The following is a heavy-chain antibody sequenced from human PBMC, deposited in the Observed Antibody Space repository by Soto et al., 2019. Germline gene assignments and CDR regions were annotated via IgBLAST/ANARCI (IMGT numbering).Heavy chain of an antibody. V-gene: IGHV3-15*07. CDR1: GFTFGDAW. J-gene: IGHJ5*02. CDR2: VKTKSEGETT. CDR3: TTLGPS. Sequence: EVQLVESGGGWVKPGGSLTLSCVASGFTFGDAWMNWVRQAAGKGREWVGHVKTKSEGETTDYAAPVKGRFTIWRDDSTNTLYLQMNSLKSEDTGKYFCTTLGPSWGQGTQVTVSS.